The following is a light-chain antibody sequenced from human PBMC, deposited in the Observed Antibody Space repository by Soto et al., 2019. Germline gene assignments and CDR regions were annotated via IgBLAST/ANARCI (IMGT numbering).Light chain of an antibody. J-gene: IGKJ2*01. Sequence: DIQMTQSPSTLSGSVGDRGTITCRASQTINRWLAWYQQKPRKAPKLLIYDGSTLQSGVPSRFSGSGSGTEFTLTISSLQPDDVATYYCQQYNALWYTFGQGTKVDIK. CDR2: DGS. V-gene: IGKV1-5*01. CDR3: QQYNALWYT. CDR1: QTINRW.